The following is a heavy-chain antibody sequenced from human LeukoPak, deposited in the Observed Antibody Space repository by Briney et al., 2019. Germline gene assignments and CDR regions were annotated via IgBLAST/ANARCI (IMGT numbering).Heavy chain of an antibody. J-gene: IGHJ4*02. CDR3: ARRIRGAPTDH. D-gene: IGHD3-10*01. V-gene: IGHV1-69*05. Sequence: SVKVSCKASGGTFSSYAISWVRQAPGQGLEWMGGIIPIFGTANYAQKFQGRVTITTDESTSTAYMELSSLRSEDTAVYCARRIRGAPTDHWGQGTLVTVSS. CDR2: IIPIFGTA. CDR1: GGTFSSYA.